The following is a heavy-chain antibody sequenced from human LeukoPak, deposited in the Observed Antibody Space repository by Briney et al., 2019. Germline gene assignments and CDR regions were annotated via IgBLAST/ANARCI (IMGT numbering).Heavy chain of an antibody. CDR1: GGTFISYA. J-gene: IGHJ4*02. D-gene: IGHD3-22*01. CDR2: IIPIFGTA. CDR3: ATYDSSGYVVDY. V-gene: IGHV1-69*13. Sequence: SVKVSCKASGGTFISYAISWVRQAPGQGLEWMGGIIPIFGTANYAQKFQGRVTITADESTSTAYMELRSLRSEDTAVYYCATYDSSGYVVDYWGQGTLVTVSS.